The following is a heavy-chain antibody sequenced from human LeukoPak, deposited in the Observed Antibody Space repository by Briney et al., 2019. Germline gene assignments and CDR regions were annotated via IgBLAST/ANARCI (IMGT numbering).Heavy chain of an antibody. CDR1: GFTFISNS. CDR3: AKVYCSGGNCYSYFDY. CDR2: INYSGNNT. J-gene: IGHJ4*02. D-gene: IGHD2-15*01. V-gene: IGHV3-23*05. Sequence: HPGGSLRLSCAASGFTFISNSMGWVRQAPGKGLEWVSAINYSGNNTYYADSVKGRFTISRDNSKNTLYLQMHSLRAEDTAIYYCAKVYCSGGNCYSYFDYWGQGTLVTVAS.